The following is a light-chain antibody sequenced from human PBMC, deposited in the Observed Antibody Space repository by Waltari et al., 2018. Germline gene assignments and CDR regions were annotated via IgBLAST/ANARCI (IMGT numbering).Light chain of an antibody. J-gene: IGKJ4*01. CDR2: DAF. V-gene: IGKV3-11*01. Sequence: EIVLTQSPAPLSLSPGDRATLSCRASQSVSSYLAWYQQKPGQAPRLLIYDAFNRATGIPARFSGSGSGTDFTLTISSLEPEDFAVYYCQQRSSWPLTFGGGTKVEIK. CDR1: QSVSSY. CDR3: QQRSSWPLT.